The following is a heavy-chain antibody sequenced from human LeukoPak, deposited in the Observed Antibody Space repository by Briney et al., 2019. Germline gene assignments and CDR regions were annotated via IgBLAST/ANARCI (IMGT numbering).Heavy chain of an antibody. D-gene: IGHD3-22*01. V-gene: IGHV1-46*01. CDR1: GYTFTSYY. J-gene: IGHJ4*02. Sequence: ASVKVSCKASGYTFTSYYMHSLRQAPGQGLEWMGIINPSGGSTSYAQKFQGRVTMTRDTSTSTVYMELSSLRSEDTAVYYCAITGGYYYDSSGYYPYFDCWGQGALVTVSS. CDR2: INPSGGST. CDR3: AITGGYYYDSSGYYPYFDC.